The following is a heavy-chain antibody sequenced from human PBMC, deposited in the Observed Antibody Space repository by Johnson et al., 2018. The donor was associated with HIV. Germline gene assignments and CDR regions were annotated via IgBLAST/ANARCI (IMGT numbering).Heavy chain of an antibody. D-gene: IGHD5-18*01. CDR1: GFTFDDYA. CDR3: ARLPSGYSRDDLDI. Sequence: VQLVESGGGAVRPGGSLRLSCVVSGFTFDDYAMHWVRQAPGKGLEWVSAISGSGGSTYYADSVKGRFTISRDNSKNTLYLQINSLRPEDTAVYYCARLPSGYSRDDLDIWGQGTMVTVSS. CDR2: ISGSGGST. V-gene: IGHV3-23*04. J-gene: IGHJ3*02.